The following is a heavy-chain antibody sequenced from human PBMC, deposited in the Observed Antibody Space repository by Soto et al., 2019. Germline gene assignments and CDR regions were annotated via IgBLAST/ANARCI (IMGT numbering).Heavy chain of an antibody. CDR1: GGSFSGYY. Sequence: PSETLSLTCAVYGGSFSGYYWIWIRQHPGKGLEWIGYIYYSGSTYYNPSLKSRVTISVDTSQNHFSLTLNSVTAADTAVYYCARVPSNHYYYYMDVWGKGTTVTVSS. D-gene: IGHD4-4*01. V-gene: IGHV4-31*11. CDR3: ARVPSNHYYYYMDV. CDR2: IYYSGST. J-gene: IGHJ6*03.